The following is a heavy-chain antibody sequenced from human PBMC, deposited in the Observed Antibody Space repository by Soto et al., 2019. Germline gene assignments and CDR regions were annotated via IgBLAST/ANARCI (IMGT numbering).Heavy chain of an antibody. CDR2: VYWDDDR. CDR3: ATFTGRH. J-gene: IGHJ4*02. D-gene: IGHD3-3*02. V-gene: IGHV2-5*02. CDR1: GFSPTSNGVG. Sequence: ITLKESGPPLVKPTQTLTLTCSFSGFSPTSNGVGVGWVRHPPGLALEWLAIVYWDDDRHYRASLRRRLSNTKDSAKSQVVLTRTNMDPVDTGTYYCATFTGRHWGQGALVTVSS.